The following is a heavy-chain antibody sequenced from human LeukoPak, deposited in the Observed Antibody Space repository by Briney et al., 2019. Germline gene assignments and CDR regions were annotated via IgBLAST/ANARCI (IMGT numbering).Heavy chain of an antibody. J-gene: IGHJ4*02. CDR3: AHKGPRRPFDY. CDR1: GFSLSTSGVG. CDR2: IYWDDDK. V-gene: IGHV2-5*02. Sequence: ESGPTLVNPTQTLTLTCTFSGFSLSTSGVGVGWIRQTPGKALEWLALIYWDDDKRYNPSLKSRLTITNDTLKNQVILTMANMDPVDTATYYCAHKGPRRPFDYWGQGTLVTVSS.